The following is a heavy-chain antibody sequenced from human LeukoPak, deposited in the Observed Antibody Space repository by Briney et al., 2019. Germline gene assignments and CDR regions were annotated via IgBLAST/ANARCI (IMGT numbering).Heavy chain of an antibody. J-gene: IGHJ6*03. Sequence: GSSVKVSCKASGGTFSSYAISWVRQAPGQGLEWMGGIIPIFGTANYAQKFQGKVTITTDESTSTAYMELSSLRSEDTAVYYCARTLVVPAAMDRMISYYYYYYMDVWGKGTTVTVSS. D-gene: IGHD2-2*01. CDR3: ARTLVVPAAMDRMISYYYYYYMDV. CDR2: IIPIFGTA. V-gene: IGHV1-69*05. CDR1: GGTFSSYA.